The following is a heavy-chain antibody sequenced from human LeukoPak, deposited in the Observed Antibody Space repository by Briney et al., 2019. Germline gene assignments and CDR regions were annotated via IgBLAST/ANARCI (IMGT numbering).Heavy chain of an antibody. CDR3: AKSFAQRWLQSSYYFDY. CDR1: GFTFSDYY. Sequence: VKPGGSLRLSCAASGFTFSDYYMSWIRQAPGKGLEWVSYISSSGSTIYYADSVKGRFTISRDNSKNTLYLQMNSLRAEDTAVYYCAKSFAQRWLQSSYYFDYWGQGTLVTVSS. J-gene: IGHJ4*02. CDR2: ISSSGSTI. V-gene: IGHV3-11*04. D-gene: IGHD5-24*01.